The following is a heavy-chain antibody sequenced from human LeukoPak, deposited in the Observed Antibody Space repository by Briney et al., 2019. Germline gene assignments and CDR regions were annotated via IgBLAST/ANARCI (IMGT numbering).Heavy chain of an antibody. V-gene: IGHV3-23*01. J-gene: IGHJ6*02. D-gene: IGHD3-9*01. CDR2: INGSGGNT. Sequence: GSLKISCAASGITFSSYGMSWVRQAPGKGLEWVSTINGSGGNTYYEDSVKGRFTISRDNSKNTLYLQMNSLRAKDTAIYYCAKGRGSATYYDILTDYTLYYGMDVWGQGTTVTVSS. CDR3: AKGRGSATYYDILTDYTLYYGMDV. CDR1: GITFSSYG.